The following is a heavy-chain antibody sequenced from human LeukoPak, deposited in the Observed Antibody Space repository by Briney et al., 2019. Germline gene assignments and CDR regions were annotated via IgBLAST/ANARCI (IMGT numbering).Heavy chain of an antibody. CDR1: GYTFTGYY. J-gene: IGHJ5*02. Sequence: ASVKVSCKASGYTFTGYYMHWVRQAPGQGLEWMGWINPNSGGTNYAQKFQGRVTMTRDTSISTAYMELSRLRSDDTAVYYCARVAQYQLLFNWFDPWGQGTLVTVSS. CDR2: INPNSGGT. D-gene: IGHD2-2*01. V-gene: IGHV1-2*02. CDR3: ARVAQYQLLFNWFDP.